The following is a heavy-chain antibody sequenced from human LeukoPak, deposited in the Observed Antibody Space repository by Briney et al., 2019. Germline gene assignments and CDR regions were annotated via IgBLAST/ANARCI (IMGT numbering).Heavy chain of an antibody. Sequence: ASVKVSCKASGGTFSSYAISWVRQAPGQGLEWMGGIIPIFGTANYAQKFQGRVTITVDESTSTAYMELSSLRSEDTAVYYCARDFRGSGNAEYWGQGTLVTVSS. CDR1: GGTFSSYA. D-gene: IGHD3-10*01. J-gene: IGHJ4*02. CDR2: IIPIFGTA. V-gene: IGHV1-69*13. CDR3: ARDFRGSGNAEY.